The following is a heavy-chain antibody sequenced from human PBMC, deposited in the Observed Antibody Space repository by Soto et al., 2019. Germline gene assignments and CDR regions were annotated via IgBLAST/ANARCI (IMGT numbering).Heavy chain of an antibody. V-gene: IGHV3-30*18. CDR3: AKALGELSPESYDY. CDR1: GFTFSSYA. Sequence: QEQLVESGGGVVQPGRSLRLSCAASGFTFSSYAMHWVRQAPGKGLEWVAVISYDGSDKYHADSVKGRFTISRDNSKNTLNLQMNSLRADDTAVYYCAKALGELSPESYDYWGQRTLITVSS. J-gene: IGHJ4*02. CDR2: ISYDGSDK. D-gene: IGHD3-16*02.